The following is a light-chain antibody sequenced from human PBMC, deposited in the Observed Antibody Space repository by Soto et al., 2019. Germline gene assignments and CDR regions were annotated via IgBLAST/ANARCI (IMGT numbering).Light chain of an antibody. CDR3: QQYNSYPWT. Sequence: DIQMTQSPSTLSASVGDRVTITCRASQSVSPWLAWYQQKPGKAPKLLIYKASTLESGVPSRFSGSGSGTEFTLTISCLQPDDFATYYCQQYNSYPWTFGQGTKVEIK. CDR1: QSVSPW. J-gene: IGKJ1*01. CDR2: KAS. V-gene: IGKV1-5*03.